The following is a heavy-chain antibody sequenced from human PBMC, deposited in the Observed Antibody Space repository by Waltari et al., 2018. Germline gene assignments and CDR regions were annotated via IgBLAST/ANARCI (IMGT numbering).Heavy chain of an antibody. V-gene: IGHV4-59*01. CDR1: CDSLGPNY. Sequence: QVQLRESGPGLVQSSETLSLTCSVSCDSLGPNYWSWIRQSPGKGLEWIGYVQSSGSTDYNPSFRGRVTMSADASKNQFSLTLKSLTAADTATYFCARALWRVGTRGDFFDIWGRGTTVTVS. D-gene: IGHD1-7*01. CDR2: VQSSGST. CDR3: ARALWRVGTRGDFFDI. J-gene: IGHJ3*02.